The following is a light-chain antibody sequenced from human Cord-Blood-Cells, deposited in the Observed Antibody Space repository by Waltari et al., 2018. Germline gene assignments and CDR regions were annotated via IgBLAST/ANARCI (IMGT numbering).Light chain of an antibody. CDR3: QQSYSTPWT. V-gene: IGKV1-39*01. CDR2: AAS. Sequence: DIQMTQSPSSLSASVGDRVTITCRASQSISSYLNWYQQQPGKAPKLLIYAASSLQSGVPSRFSGSGYGTDFTLTISSLQPEEFATYYGQQSYSTPWTFGQGTKVEIK. J-gene: IGKJ1*01. CDR1: QSISSY.